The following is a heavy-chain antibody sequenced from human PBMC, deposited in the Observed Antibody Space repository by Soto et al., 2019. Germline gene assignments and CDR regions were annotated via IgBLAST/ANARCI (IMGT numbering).Heavy chain of an antibody. J-gene: IGHJ4*02. CDR2: ISSSGSTI. D-gene: IGHD5-18*01. V-gene: IGHV3-11*04. CDR3: ARHTRSLVDTAMRFFDY. Sequence: QVQLVESGGGLVKPGGSLRLSCAASGFTFSDYYMSWVRQAPGKGLEWVSYISSSGSTIYYADSVKGRFTISRDNAKNALHLQMNSLRAEDTAVYYCARHTRSLVDTAMRFFDYCAQGTLVTVSS. CDR1: GFTFSDYY.